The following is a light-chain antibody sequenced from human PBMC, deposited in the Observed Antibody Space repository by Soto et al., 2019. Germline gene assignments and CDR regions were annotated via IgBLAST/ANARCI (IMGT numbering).Light chain of an antibody. J-gene: IGKJ4*01. CDR1: QTTSVY. V-gene: IGKV1-39*01. Sequence: DIQMTQSPSSLSASVGDTVTITCRASQTTSVYLNWYQQIPGKAPKLLIYTASTLQTGVPSRFSGSGSGTDFTLTIRSLQPEDFATYYCQQSFSTTQFSFGGGTPQLTFGGGTKVDIK. CDR2: TAS. CDR3: QQSFSTTQFSFGGGTPQLT.